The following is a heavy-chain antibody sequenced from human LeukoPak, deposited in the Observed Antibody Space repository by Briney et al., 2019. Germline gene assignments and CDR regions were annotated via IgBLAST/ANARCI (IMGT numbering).Heavy chain of an antibody. J-gene: IGHJ4*02. Sequence: PSETLSLSCTVSGGSINSYYWSWIRQPPGKGLEWIGYIYYSGSTNYNPSLKSRVTISVDTSKNQFSLKLSSVTAADTAVYYCARGAPYYYDSSGYLFDYGGQGTLVTVSS. CDR1: GGSINSYY. D-gene: IGHD3-22*01. CDR3: ARGAPYYYDSSGYLFDY. V-gene: IGHV4-59*01. CDR2: IYYSGST.